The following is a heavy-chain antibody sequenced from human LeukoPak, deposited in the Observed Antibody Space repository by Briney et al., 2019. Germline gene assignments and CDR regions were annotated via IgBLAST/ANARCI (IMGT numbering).Heavy chain of an antibody. D-gene: IGHD6-13*01. CDR2: IVVGSGNT. CDR3: ARDGQKLVQTAEYFQH. V-gene: IGHV1-58*02. J-gene: IGHJ1*01. Sequence: SVNVSCKASGFTLTSSAMQWVRQARGQRLEWIGWIVVGSGNTNYAQNFQERVTITRNMSTSTAYMELSSLSSEDTAVYYCARDGQKLVQTAEYFQHWGQGTLVTVSS. CDR1: GFTLTSSA.